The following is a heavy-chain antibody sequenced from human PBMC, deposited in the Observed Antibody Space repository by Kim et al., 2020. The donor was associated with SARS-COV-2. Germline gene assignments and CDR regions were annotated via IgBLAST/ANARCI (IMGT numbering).Heavy chain of an antibody. V-gene: IGHV4-61*01. CDR1: GGSVSSGSYY. Sequence: SETLSLTCTVSGGSVSSGSYYWSWIRQPPGKGLEWIGYIYYSGSTNYNPSLKSRVTISVDTSKNQFSLKLSSVTAADTAVYYCASCQLYQLLSPYGMDVWGQGTTVTVSS. CDR3: ASCQLYQLLSPYGMDV. CDR2: IYYSGST. J-gene: IGHJ6*02. D-gene: IGHD2-2*01.